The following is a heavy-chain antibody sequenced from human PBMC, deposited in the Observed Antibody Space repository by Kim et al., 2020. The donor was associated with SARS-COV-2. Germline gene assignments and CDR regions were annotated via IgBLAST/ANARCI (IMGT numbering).Heavy chain of an antibody. CDR3: AKDIMGDIVVVPAATGLDY. J-gene: IGHJ4*02. Sequence: GGSLRLSCAASGFTFSSYGMHWVRQAPGKGLEWVAVISYDGSNKYYADSVKGRFTISRDNSKNTLYLQMNSLRAEDTAVHYCAKDIMGDIVVVPAATGLDYWGQGTLVTVSS. CDR1: GFTFSSYG. V-gene: IGHV3-30*18. D-gene: IGHD2-2*01. CDR2: ISYDGSNK.